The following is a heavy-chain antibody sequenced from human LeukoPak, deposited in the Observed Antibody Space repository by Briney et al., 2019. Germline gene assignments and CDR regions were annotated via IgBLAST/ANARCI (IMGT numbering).Heavy chain of an antibody. CDR3: ARAYGYCSGGSCYLTIAFDY. CDR1: GYTFTGYY. Sequence: GASVKVSCKASGYTFTGYYMHWVRQAPGQGLEWMGWINPNSGGTNYAQKFQGRVTMTRDTSISTAYMELSRLRSDDTAVYYCARAYGYCSGGSCYLTIAFDYWGQGTLVTVSS. J-gene: IGHJ4*02. D-gene: IGHD2-15*01. CDR2: INPNSGGT. V-gene: IGHV1-2*02.